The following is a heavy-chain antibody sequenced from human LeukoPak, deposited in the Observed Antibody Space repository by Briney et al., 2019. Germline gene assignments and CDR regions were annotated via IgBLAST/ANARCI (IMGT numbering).Heavy chain of an antibody. D-gene: IGHD3-16*01. V-gene: IGHV4-34*01. CDR2: INNSGST. Sequence: SETLSLTCAVYGASFSDSYWSWIRQSPEKGLEWIGEINNSGSTSYNPSLNSRVIMSVDRSKNQFSLRLTSVTAADTAVYYCARGRYGPRLGNWGQGTLVTDSS. CDR1: GASFSDSY. CDR3: ARGRYGPRLGN. J-gene: IGHJ4*02.